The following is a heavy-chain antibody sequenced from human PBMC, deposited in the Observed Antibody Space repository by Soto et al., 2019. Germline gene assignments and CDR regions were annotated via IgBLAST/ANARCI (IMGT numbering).Heavy chain of an antibody. CDR3: AKEVRAKERAVYGMDV. D-gene: IGHD1-1*01. J-gene: IGHJ6*02. CDR1: GLTFSSYS. CDR2: ISYDGSNK. Sequence: GGSLRLSCAASGLTFSSYSMNWVRQAPGKGLEWVAVISYDGSNKYYADSVKGRFTISRDNSKNTLHLQMNSLRAEDTAVYYCAKEVRAKERAVYGMDVWGQGTTVTVSS. V-gene: IGHV3-30*18.